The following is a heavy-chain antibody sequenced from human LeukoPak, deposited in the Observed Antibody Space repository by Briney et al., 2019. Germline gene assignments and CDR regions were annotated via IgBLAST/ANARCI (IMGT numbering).Heavy chain of an antibody. D-gene: IGHD3-10*01. CDR2: ISGTSSTI. Sequence: PGGSLRLSCVASGFTFRSYSLNWVRQAPGKGLEWISYISGTSSTIYYTDSVKGRFTISRDNGKNSLYLQMNSLEVEDTAMYYCARDGTGGVKYVGAGSYDSWGQGTLVVVSS. V-gene: IGHV3-48*01. J-gene: IGHJ4*02. CDR3: ARDGTGGVKYVGAGSYDS. CDR1: GFTFRSYS.